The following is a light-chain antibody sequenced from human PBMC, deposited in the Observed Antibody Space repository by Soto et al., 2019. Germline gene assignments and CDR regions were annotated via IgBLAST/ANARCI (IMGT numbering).Light chain of an antibody. CDR2: GIS. V-gene: IGKV3-20*01. CDR3: EQYGSSPRT. Sequence: EIVLTQSPGTLSLSPGERATLSCRASQSVSSSYLAWYQQKPGQAPRLLIYGISSRATGIPDRFSGSGSGTDSTLTISRLEPEDFAVYYCEQYGSSPRTFGQGTKVDIK. J-gene: IGKJ1*01. CDR1: QSVSSSY.